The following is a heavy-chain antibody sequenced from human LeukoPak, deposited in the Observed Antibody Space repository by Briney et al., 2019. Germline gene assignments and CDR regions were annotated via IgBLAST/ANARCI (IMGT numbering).Heavy chain of an antibody. V-gene: IGHV4-38-2*02. CDR2: MYHGGNT. D-gene: IGHD6-19*01. CDR3: ARKTYSSGWRVPIDS. Sequence: PSETLSLTCTVSGYSIISNSSCSWIRQTPEKGLEWIGNMYHGGNTYYNPSLKSRVTISVDTYKNQFSLRLTSVTAADTAVYYCARKTYSSGWRVPIDSWGRGTLVTVSS. CDR1: GYSIISNSS. J-gene: IGHJ4*02.